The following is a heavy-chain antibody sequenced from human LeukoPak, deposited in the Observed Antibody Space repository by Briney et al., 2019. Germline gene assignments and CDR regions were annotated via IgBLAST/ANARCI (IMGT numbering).Heavy chain of an antibody. CDR1: GYSFTSYW. D-gene: IGHD3-22*01. CDR2: IYPGDSDT. Sequence: GESLKISCKGSGYSFTSYWIGWVRQMPGKGLEWMGIIYPGDSDTRYSPSFQGQVTISADKSSSTAYLQWSSLKASDTAMYYCARLSVDDSSGYYYDGAFDIWGQGTMVTVSS. V-gene: IGHV5-51*01. J-gene: IGHJ3*02. CDR3: ARLSVDDSSGYYYDGAFDI.